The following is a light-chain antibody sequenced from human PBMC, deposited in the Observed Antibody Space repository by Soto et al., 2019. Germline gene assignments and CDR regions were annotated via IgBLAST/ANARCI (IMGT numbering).Light chain of an antibody. J-gene: IGKJ3*01. V-gene: IGKV3-20*01. CDR1: QSVSSTY. CDR3: QQYGSSPGFT. CDR2: GAS. Sequence: EIVLTQSPGTLSLSPGERATLSCRASQSVSSTYLAWYQQKPGQAPRLLIYGASSRATGIPDRFSGSGSGTDFALTLSRLEPEDFAVYYGQQYGSSPGFTFGPGPNVDIK.